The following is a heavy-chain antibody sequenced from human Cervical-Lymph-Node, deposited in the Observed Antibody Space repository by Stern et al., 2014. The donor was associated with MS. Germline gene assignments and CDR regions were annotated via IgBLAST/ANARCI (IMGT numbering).Heavy chain of an antibody. CDR1: GFTFSSYG. CDR3: AKDGRIAARPDRYNWFDP. Sequence: QVQLVESGGGVVQPGRSLRLSCAASGFTFSSYGMHWVRQAPGKGLEWVAVISYDGSNKYYADSVKGRFTISRDNSKNTLYLQMNSLRAEDTAVYYCAKDGRIAARPDRYNWFDPWGQGTLVTVSS. CDR2: ISYDGSNK. J-gene: IGHJ5*02. D-gene: IGHD6-6*01. V-gene: IGHV3-30*18.